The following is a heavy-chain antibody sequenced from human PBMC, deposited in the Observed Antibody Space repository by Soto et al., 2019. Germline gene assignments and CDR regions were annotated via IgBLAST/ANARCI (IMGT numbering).Heavy chain of an antibody. D-gene: IGHD2-2*01. CDR2: IYHSGST. Sequence: SETLSLTCAVSGGSISSGGYSWSWIRQPPGKGLEWIGYIYHSGSTYYNPSLKSRVTISVDRSKNQFSLKLSSVTAADTAVYFCARVPDRWGQGTLVTVSS. J-gene: IGHJ5*02. CDR1: GGSISSGGYS. CDR3: ARVPDR. V-gene: IGHV4-30-2*01.